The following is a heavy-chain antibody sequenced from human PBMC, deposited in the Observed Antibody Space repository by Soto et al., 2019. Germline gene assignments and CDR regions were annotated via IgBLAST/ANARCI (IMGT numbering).Heavy chain of an antibody. CDR1: GGSTSSSSYY. J-gene: IGHJ3*01. V-gene: IGHV4-39*01. Sequence: LSLTCTISGGSTSSSSYYWGWIRQPPGKGLEWIGSIYYSGSTYYSPSLKSRVTISVDTSKNQFSLRLTSVTAADTAVYYCGRPCYYDTSTFFRPAGCFDFWGQGTMVTV. CDR3: GRPCYYDTSTFFRPAGCFDF. CDR2: IYYSGST. D-gene: IGHD3-22*01.